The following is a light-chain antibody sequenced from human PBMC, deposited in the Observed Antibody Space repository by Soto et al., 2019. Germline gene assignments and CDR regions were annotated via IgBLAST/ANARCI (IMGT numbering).Light chain of an antibody. CDR1: LSVTSSY. CDR3: QHYGSSLT. Sequence: EIVLTQSPGTLSLSPGERASLSCRASLSVTSSYLAWYQQKPGQAPRLLIYGASSRATGIPDRFSGRGSGTDFTLTNSRLEPEDSAVYYCQHYGSSLTFGGRTKVEIK. J-gene: IGKJ4*01. V-gene: IGKV3-20*01. CDR2: GAS.